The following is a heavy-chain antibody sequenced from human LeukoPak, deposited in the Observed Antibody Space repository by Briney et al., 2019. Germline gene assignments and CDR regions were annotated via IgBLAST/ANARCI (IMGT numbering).Heavy chain of an antibody. J-gene: IGHJ4*02. CDR3: AGLVGRYSSGLYYYYFDY. D-gene: IGHD3-22*01. V-gene: IGHV4-4*02. Sequence: SGTLSLTCIVSGGSISSLNLWSWVRQPPGKGLEWIGEMYLSGTTHSNPSVKSRVTISIDKSKNQFFLNLSSVTAADTAVYYCAGLVGRYSSGLYYYYFDYWGQGTLVTVSS. CDR1: GGSISSLNL. CDR2: MYLSGTT.